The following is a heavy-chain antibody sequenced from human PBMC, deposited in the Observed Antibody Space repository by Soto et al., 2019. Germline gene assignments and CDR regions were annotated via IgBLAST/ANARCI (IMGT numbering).Heavy chain of an antibody. V-gene: IGHV3-74*01. CDR1: GFTFSNYW. Sequence: EVQLVESGGGLVQPGGSLRLSCAASGFTFSNYWMHWVRQVPGKGLVWVSRIKNDGSGPIYADSVKGRVTISRDNAKNTLYLQMNSLRTEDTAVYYCAREWIVPGNALDFWGQGIMVTVSS. D-gene: IGHD2-2*01. J-gene: IGHJ3*01. CDR3: AREWIVPGNALDF. CDR2: IKNDGSGP.